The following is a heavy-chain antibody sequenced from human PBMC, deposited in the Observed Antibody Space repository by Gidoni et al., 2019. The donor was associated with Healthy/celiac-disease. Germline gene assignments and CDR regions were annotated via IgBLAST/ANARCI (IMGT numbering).Heavy chain of an antibody. V-gene: IGHV4-34*01. Sequence: QVQLQQWGAGLLKPSETLSLTCAVYGGSFSGYYWSWIRQPPGKGLEWIGEINHSGSTNYNPSLKSRVTISVDTSKNQFSLKLSSVTAADTAVYYCARGVTMVQGVTKSYTAGADPYFDYWGQGTLVTVSS. J-gene: IGHJ4*02. CDR1: GGSFSGYY. D-gene: IGHD3-10*01. CDR2: INHSGST. CDR3: ARGVTMVQGVTKSYTAGADPYFDY.